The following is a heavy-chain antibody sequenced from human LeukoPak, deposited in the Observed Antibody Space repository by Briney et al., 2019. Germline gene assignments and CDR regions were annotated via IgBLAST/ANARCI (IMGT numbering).Heavy chain of an antibody. J-gene: IGHJ4*02. D-gene: IGHD4-17*01. V-gene: IGHV3-74*01. Sequence: PGGSLRLSCAASGFTFSSYCMHWVRQAPGKGLVWVSRINSDGGSTSYADSVKGRFTISRDNAKNTLYLQMNSLRAEDTAVYYCAGGKATVKDDWGQGTLVTVSS. CDR1: GFTFSSYC. CDR3: AGGKATVKDD. CDR2: INSDGGST.